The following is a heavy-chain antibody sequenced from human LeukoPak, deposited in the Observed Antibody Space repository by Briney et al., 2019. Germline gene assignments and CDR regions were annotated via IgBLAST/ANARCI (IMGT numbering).Heavy chain of an antibody. J-gene: IGHJ3*02. CDR3: ARGTHAFDI. V-gene: IGHV3-23*01. Sequence: GGSLRLSCAASGFTFSSYAMSWVRQAPGKGLEWVSAISGSGGSTYYADSVKGRFTISRDNAKNSLSLQMNSLRAEDTAVYYCARGTHAFDIWGQGTMVTVSS. CDR2: ISGSGGST. CDR1: GFTFSSYA. D-gene: IGHD2-2*01.